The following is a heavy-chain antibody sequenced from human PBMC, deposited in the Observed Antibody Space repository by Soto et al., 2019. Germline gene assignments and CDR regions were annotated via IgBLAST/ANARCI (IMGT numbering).Heavy chain of an antibody. D-gene: IGHD6-25*01. CDR1: GGSISSRY. CDR3: ARPHGGSSGWDNWFDP. J-gene: IGHJ5*02. Sequence: PSETLSLTCAVSGGSISSRYWSWVRQPPGKGLEWIGYIYYSGSTNYNPSLKSRVTISVDTSKNQFSLKLSSVTAADTAVYYCARPHGGSSGWDNWFDPWGQGTLVTVSS. V-gene: IGHV4-59*01. CDR2: IYYSGST.